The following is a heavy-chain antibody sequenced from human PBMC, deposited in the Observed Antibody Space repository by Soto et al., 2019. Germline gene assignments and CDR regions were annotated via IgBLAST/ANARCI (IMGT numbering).Heavy chain of an antibody. V-gene: IGHV1-18*01. D-gene: IGHD3-16*01. J-gene: IGHJ6*02. CDR2: ISPYNDQT. CDR3: ARGGYYDNVWGKLSHYGLDV. Sequence: QVQLVQSASEVMKPGASVKVSCKASGYTFIRYGITWVRQAPGKRLEWMGWISPYNDQTIYAQKLQGRVTMTADTSTRTVYMQLRILKSDDTAVYYCARGGYYDNVWGKLSHYGLDVWGQGTSVTVSS. CDR1: GYTFIRYG.